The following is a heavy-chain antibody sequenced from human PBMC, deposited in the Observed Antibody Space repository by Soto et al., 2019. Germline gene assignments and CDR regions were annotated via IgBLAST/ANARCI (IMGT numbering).Heavy chain of an antibody. J-gene: IGHJ6*03. CDR3: ARSLSYYYGSGSHLYYYFMDV. V-gene: IGHV4-59*08. Sequence: SETLSLTCTVSGGSISSYYWSWIRQPPGKGLEWIGYIYYSGSTNYNPSLKSRVTISVDTSKNQFSLKLSSVTAADTAVYYCARSLSYYYGSGSHLYYYFMDVWGKGTTVTVSS. CDR2: IYYSGST. D-gene: IGHD3-10*01. CDR1: GGSISSYY.